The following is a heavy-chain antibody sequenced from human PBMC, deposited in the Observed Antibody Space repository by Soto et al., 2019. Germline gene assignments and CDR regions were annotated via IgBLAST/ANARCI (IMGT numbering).Heavy chain of an antibody. D-gene: IGHD3-3*01. J-gene: IGHJ3*02. V-gene: IGHV1-2*02. CDR3: ARGGGVGVAGSAAFDM. CDR2: INPATGAA. CDR1: GYPVTAYY. Sequence: QLHLVQSGAVVKKPGASVTVSCSASGYPVTAYYMHWVRQAPGRGLEWMGGINPATGAAKYTQTFRGRVTMTRDPPTSPGLLELGGLTSGDPAVFYGARGGGVGVAGSAAFDMWGQGTLVTVSS.